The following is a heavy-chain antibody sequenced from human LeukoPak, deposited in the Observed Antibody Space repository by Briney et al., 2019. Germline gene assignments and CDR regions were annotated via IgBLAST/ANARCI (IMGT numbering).Heavy chain of an antibody. D-gene: IGHD3-10*01. CDR2: ISSSGGTI. Sequence: GGSLRLSCAASGFTFSDYYMSWIRQAPGKGLEWVSYISSSGGTIYYADSVKGRFTISRDNAKNSLYLRMNSLRAEDTAVYFCARASAPGVRGIISSWGQGTLVTVSS. CDR1: GFTFSDYY. J-gene: IGHJ5*02. CDR3: ARASAPGVRGIISS. V-gene: IGHV3-11*01.